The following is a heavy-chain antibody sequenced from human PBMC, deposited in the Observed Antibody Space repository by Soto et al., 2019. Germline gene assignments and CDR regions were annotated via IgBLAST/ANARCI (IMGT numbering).Heavy chain of an antibody. Sequence: NPGGSLRLSCAASGFTFSSYSMNWVRQAPGKGLEWVSSISSSSSYIYYADSVKGRFTISRDNAKNSLYLQMNSLRAEDTAVYYCARDGERVVTYYDFWSGYYPHFSWFDPWGQGTLVTVSS. J-gene: IGHJ5*02. CDR3: ARDGERVVTYYDFWSGYYPHFSWFDP. CDR1: GFTFSSYS. D-gene: IGHD3-3*01. V-gene: IGHV3-21*01. CDR2: ISSSSSYI.